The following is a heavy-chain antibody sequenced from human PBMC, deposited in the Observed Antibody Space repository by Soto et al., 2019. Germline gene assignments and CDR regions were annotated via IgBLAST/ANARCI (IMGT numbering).Heavy chain of an antibody. Sequence: SETLSLTCTVSGGSISSGGYYWSWIRQHPGKGLEWIGYIYYGGSTYYNPSLKSRVTISVDTSKNQFSLKLSSLTAADTAVYYCARGGYSYASFDYWGQGTLVTVSS. D-gene: IGHD5-18*01. V-gene: IGHV4-31*03. CDR3: ARGGYSYASFDY. CDR1: GGSISSGGYY. CDR2: IYYGGST. J-gene: IGHJ4*02.